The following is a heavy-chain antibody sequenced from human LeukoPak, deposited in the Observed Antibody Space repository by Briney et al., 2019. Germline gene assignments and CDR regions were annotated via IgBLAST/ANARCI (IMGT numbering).Heavy chain of an antibody. J-gene: IGHJ4*02. Sequence: SETLSLTCTVSGGSISSGSYYWSWIRQPAGKGLEWIGRMYTSGSTNYNPSLKSRVTISVDTSKNQLSLKLTSVTAADTAVYYCARAPVEMASRFDYWGQGTLVTVSS. CDR2: MYTSGST. CDR3: ARAPVEMASRFDY. D-gene: IGHD5-24*01. V-gene: IGHV4-61*02. CDR1: GGSISSGSYY.